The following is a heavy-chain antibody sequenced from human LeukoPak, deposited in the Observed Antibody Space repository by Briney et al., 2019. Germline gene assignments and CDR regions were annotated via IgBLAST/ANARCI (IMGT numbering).Heavy chain of an antibody. CDR3: ARMTPDSPSFDY. CDR2: IDWDDDK. J-gene: IGHJ4*02. V-gene: IGHV2-70*17. Sequence: RGSGPTLVNPTHTLTLTCSFSGFSLSTPERCVTWIRQPPGKALEWLARIDWDDDKFYSPSLRTRLTISKDTPKNQVVLRMTNMDPVDTGTYYCARMTPDSPSFDYWGQGALITVSS. D-gene: IGHD2-15*01. CDR1: GFSLSTPERC.